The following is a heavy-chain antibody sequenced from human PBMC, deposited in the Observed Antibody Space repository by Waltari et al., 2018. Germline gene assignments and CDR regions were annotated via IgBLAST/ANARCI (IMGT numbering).Heavy chain of an antibody. V-gene: IGHV4-30-4*08. CDR1: GGSISSGDYY. CDR3: ARANSPKITMVQGVHLFFDY. J-gene: IGHJ4*02. Sequence: QVQLQESGPGLVKPSQTLSLTCTVSGGSISSGDYYWSCIRQPPGKGLEWIGYIYYSGSTYYNPSLKSRVTISVDTSKNQFSLKLSSVTAADTAVYYCARANSPKITMVQGVHLFFDYWGQGTLVTVSS. D-gene: IGHD3-10*01. CDR2: IYYSGST.